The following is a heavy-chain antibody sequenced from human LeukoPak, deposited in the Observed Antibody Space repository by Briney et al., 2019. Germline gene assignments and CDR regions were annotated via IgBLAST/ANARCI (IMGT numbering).Heavy chain of an antibody. J-gene: IGHJ4*02. V-gene: IGHV3-7*01. CDR2: IKQDGSEE. D-gene: IGHD4-17*01. CDR1: GFTFSSYK. Sequence: GGSLRLSCAASGFTFSSYKMTWVRQAPGTGLEWVANIKQDGSEEYYVDSVKGRFTISRDNGKNSLYLQMNSLRAEDAAVYYCVREADYGDYRYWGQGTLVTVSS. CDR3: VREADYGDYRY.